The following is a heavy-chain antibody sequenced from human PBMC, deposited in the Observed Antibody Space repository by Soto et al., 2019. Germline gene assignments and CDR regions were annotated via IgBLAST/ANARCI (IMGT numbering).Heavy chain of an antibody. D-gene: IGHD6-19*01. V-gene: IGHV3-30*18. CDR2: ISYDGSNE. Sequence: QAQLVESGGGVVQPGRSQRLSCVASGFTFNTYGMYWVRQAPGKGLEWVAFISYDGSNEYYADSVKGRFTISRDNSKNTVLLQMSSLRTEDTAVYYCAKSLAVAAGWFDPWGQGALVTVSS. CDR3: AKSLAVAAGWFDP. J-gene: IGHJ5*02. CDR1: GFTFNTYG.